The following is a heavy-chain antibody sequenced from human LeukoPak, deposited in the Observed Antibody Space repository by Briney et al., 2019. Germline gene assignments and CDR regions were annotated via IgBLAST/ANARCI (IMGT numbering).Heavy chain of an antibody. V-gene: IGHV4-39*07. CDR1: GGSISSSSYY. Sequence: SETLSLTCTVSGGSISSSSYYWGWIRQPPGKGLEWIGGIYYSGSTYYSPSLKSRVTISVDTSKNQFSLKLSSVTAADTAVYYCARGGGNPFDYWGQGTLVTVSS. D-gene: IGHD4-23*01. CDR3: ARGGGNPFDY. CDR2: IYYSGST. J-gene: IGHJ4*02.